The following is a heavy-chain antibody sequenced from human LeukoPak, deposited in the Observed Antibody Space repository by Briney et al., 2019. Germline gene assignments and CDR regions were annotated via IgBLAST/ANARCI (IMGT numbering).Heavy chain of an antibody. CDR2: IYYSGST. CDR3: ARDSGGLGVAYYYYYMDV. D-gene: IGHD2-15*01. V-gene: IGHV4-59*01. CDR1: GGSISSYY. J-gene: IGHJ6*03. Sequence: SETLSLTCTVSGGSISSYYWSWIRQPPGKGLEWIGYIYYSGSTNYNPSLKSRVTISVDTSKNQFSLKLSSVTAADTAVYYCARDSGGLGVAYYYYYMDVWDKGTTVTISS.